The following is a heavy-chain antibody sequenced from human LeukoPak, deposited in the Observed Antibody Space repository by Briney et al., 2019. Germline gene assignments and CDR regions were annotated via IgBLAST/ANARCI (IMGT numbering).Heavy chain of an antibody. V-gene: IGHV3-48*01. J-gene: IGHJ6*02. Sequence: GGPLRLSCAASGFTFSSYSMNWVRQAPGKGLEWVSYISSSSSTIYYADSVKGRFTISRDNAKNSLYLQMNSLRAEDTAVYYCARVHYYDSSGYYGSYYYYGMDVWGQGTTVTVSS. CDR3: ARVHYYDSSGYYGSYYYYGMDV. D-gene: IGHD3-22*01. CDR2: ISSSSSTI. CDR1: GFTFSSYS.